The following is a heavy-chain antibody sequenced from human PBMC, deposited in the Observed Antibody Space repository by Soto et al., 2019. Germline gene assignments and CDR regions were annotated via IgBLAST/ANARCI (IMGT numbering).Heavy chain of an antibody. CDR1: GGSISSYY. CDR2: MYNTGST. D-gene: IGHD6-13*01. V-gene: IGHV4-59*12. Sequence: SETLSLTCTVSGGSISSYYWSWIRQPPGKGLEWIGYMYNTGSTNYNPSLKSRVTISVDTSKNQFSLKLSSVTAADTAVYYCGRGQGSGTTYYYYYGMDVWGQGTTVTVSS. CDR3: GRGQGSGTTYYYYYGMDV. J-gene: IGHJ6*02.